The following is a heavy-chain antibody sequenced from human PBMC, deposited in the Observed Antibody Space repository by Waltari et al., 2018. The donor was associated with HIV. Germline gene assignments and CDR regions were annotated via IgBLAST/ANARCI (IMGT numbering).Heavy chain of an antibody. D-gene: IGHD1-7*01. CDR3: ATTPYYRNYVWGTFDV. CDR1: GFPFSSYS. V-gene: IGHV3-7*02. J-gene: IGHJ3*01. Sequence: EVQLVESGGGLVQPGGSLRLSCAASGFPFSSYSMSWGRQAPGRGLEWVANIHQDGSEKYYVDSVKGRCTISRDNAKNSLLLQMNSLRAEDTAVYYCATTPYYRNYVWGTFDVWGRGTWVTVSS. CDR2: IHQDGSEK.